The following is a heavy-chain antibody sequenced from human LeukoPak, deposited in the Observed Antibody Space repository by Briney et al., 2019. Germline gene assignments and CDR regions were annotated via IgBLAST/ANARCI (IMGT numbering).Heavy chain of an antibody. Sequence: GASVKVSCKASGGTFSSYAISWVRQAPGQGLEWMGGIIPIFGTANYAQKFQGRVTITADKSTSTAYMELSSLRSEDTAVYYCASPNDYGDYVLDYWGQGTLVTVSS. D-gene: IGHD4-17*01. CDR3: ASPNDYGDYVLDY. CDR2: IIPIFGTA. V-gene: IGHV1-69*06. CDR1: GGTFSSYA. J-gene: IGHJ4*02.